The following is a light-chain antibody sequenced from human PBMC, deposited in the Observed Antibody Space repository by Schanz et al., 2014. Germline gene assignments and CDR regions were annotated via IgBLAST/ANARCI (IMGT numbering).Light chain of an antibody. V-gene: IGLV2-23*01. CDR1: SSDVGTYSF. Sequence: QSALTQPASVSGSPGQSITISCTGTSSDVGTYSFISWYQHHPGKAPKLMIYEDTKRPSGVSNRFSGSGSGNTASLTISGLQAEDEADYYCASYAGSGNEVFGGGTKLTVL. J-gene: IGLJ2*01. CDR3: ASYAGSGNEV. CDR2: EDT.